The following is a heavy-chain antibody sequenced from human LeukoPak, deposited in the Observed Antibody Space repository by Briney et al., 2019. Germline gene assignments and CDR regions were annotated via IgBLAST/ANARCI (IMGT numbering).Heavy chain of an antibody. CDR2: IYYSGST. CDR1: GGSISSSSYY. J-gene: IGHJ4*02. CDR3: ARRSPPFTATFRFDY. V-gene: IGHV4-39*01. D-gene: IGHD2-15*01. Sequence: PSETLSLTCTVSGGSISSSSYYWGWIRQPPGKGLEWIGSIYYSGSTYYNPSLKSRVTISVDTSKNQFSLKLSSVTAADTAVYYCARRSPPFTATFRFDYWGQGTLVTVSS.